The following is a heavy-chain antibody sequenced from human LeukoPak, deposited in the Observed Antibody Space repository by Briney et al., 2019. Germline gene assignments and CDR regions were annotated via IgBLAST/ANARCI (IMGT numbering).Heavy chain of an antibody. V-gene: IGHV5-51*01. CDR2: IYPGDSDT. J-gene: IGHJ4*02. CDR3: ARRNYYDSSGYYLFDY. Sequence: GESLKISFKGSGYIFASYWIGWVRPMPGKGLEWMGIIYPGDSDTKYSPSFQGQVTISADKSINTAYLQWSSLTASDTAMYYCARRNYYDSSGYYLFDYWGQGTLVTVSS. CDR1: GYIFASYW. D-gene: IGHD3-22*01.